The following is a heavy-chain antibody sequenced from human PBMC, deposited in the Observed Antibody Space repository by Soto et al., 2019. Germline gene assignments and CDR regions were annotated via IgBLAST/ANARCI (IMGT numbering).Heavy chain of an antibody. Sequence: ASVKVSCKASGYTFTSYAMHWVRQAPGQRLEWMGWINAGNSNTKYSQKFQGRVTITRDTSASTAYMELSSLRSEDTAVYYCARGFWEDVWGQGTTVTVSS. CDR1: GYTFTSYA. V-gene: IGHV1-3*01. CDR2: INAGNSNT. J-gene: IGHJ6*02. CDR3: ARGFWEDV. D-gene: IGHD3-3*01.